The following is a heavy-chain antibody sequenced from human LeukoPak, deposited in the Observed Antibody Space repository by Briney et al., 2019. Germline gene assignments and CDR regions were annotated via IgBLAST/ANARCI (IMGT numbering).Heavy chain of an antibody. V-gene: IGHV3-30*04. CDR3: VRGGDYYGSDPFYFDY. CDR2: ISYEGSNK. D-gene: IGHD3-10*01. Sequence: GGSLRLSCAASGFTFSGNAMHWVRQAPGKGLECVAAISYEGSNKYYSDSVKGRFTISRDNSKNTLYLQMSSLRPEDTAVYNCVRGGDYYGSDPFYFDYWGQGTLVTVSS. J-gene: IGHJ4*02. CDR1: GFTFSGNA.